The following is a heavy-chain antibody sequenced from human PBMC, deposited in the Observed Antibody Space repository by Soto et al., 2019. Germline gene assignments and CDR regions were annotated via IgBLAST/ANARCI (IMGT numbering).Heavy chain of an antibody. D-gene: IGHD6-13*01. CDR2: ITWHGGTI. V-gene: IGHV3-9*01. Sequence: GGSLRLSCAASGFAFDDYVLHWVRQPPGRGLEWVSVITWHGGTIRYVDCVNGRFTISRDNAENSLYLQMNSLRPEDTAVYYCAKGGSAALIAPSGRDNWFDPWGQGTQVTVS. CDR1: GFAFDDYV. J-gene: IGHJ5*02. CDR3: AKGGSAALIAPSGRDNWFDP.